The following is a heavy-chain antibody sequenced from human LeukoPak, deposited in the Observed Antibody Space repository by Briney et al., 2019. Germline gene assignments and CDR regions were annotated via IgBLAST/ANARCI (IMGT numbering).Heavy chain of an antibody. Sequence: SVKVSCKASGGTFSSYAISWVRQPPGQGLEWMGGIIPIFGTANYAQKFQGRVTITADESTSTAYMELSSLRSEDTAVYYCARALSRWIQLWSDAFDIWGQGTMVTVSS. CDR2: IIPIFGTA. V-gene: IGHV1-69*01. J-gene: IGHJ3*02. D-gene: IGHD5-18*01. CDR1: GGTFSSYA. CDR3: ARALSRWIQLWSDAFDI.